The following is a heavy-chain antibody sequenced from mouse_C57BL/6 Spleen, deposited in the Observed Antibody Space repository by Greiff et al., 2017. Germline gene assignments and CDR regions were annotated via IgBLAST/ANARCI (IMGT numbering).Heavy chain of an antibody. CDR2: FHPYNDDT. V-gene: IGHV1-47*01. CDR1: GYTFTTYP. Sequence: QVQLKESGAELVKPGASVKMSCKASGYTFTTYPIEWMKQNHGKSLEWIGNFHPYNDDTKYNEKFKGKATLSVEKSSSTVYLKLSRLTSYESAVYYCARGGYDYEGAMDYWGQGTSVTVSS. J-gene: IGHJ4*01. D-gene: IGHD2-4*01. CDR3: ARGGYDYEGAMDY.